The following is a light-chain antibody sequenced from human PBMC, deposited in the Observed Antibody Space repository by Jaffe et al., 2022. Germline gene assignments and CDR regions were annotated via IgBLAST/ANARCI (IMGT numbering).Light chain of an antibody. CDR2: RNN. J-gene: IGLJ2*01. CDR1: SSNIGSNY. Sequence: QSVLTQPPSASGTPGQRVTISCSGSSSNIGSNYVYWYQQLPGTAPKLLIYRNNQRPSGVPDRFSGSKSGTSASLAISGLRSEDEADYYCAAWDDSLSGQNVVFGGGTKLTVL. V-gene: IGLV1-47*01. CDR3: AAWDDSLSGQNVV.